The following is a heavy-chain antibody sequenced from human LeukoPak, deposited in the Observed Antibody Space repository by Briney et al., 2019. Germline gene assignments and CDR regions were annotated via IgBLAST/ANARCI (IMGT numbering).Heavy chain of an antibody. J-gene: IGHJ4*02. Sequence: GGSLRLSCAASGLTVSSSYMSWVRQAPGKGLEWVSSISSSGSHLYYEDSVEGRYTTSRDNGKNSLYLQMNSLRAEDTAVYYCARDLMGPDEYWGQGTLVTVSS. CDR2: ISSSGSHL. D-gene: IGHD3-10*01. V-gene: IGHV3-21*01. CDR3: ARDLMGPDEY. CDR1: GLTVSSSY.